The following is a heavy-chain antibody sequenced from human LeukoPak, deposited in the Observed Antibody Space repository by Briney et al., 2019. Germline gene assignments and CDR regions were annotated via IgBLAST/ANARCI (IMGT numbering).Heavy chain of an antibody. V-gene: IGHV1-69*13. CDR3: AREGGGSPYGSGSYYRY. D-gene: IGHD3-10*01. CDR2: IIPIFGTA. Sequence: SVKVSCRASGGTFSSYAISWVRQAPGEGLEWMGGIIPIFGTANYAQKFQGRVTITADESTSTAYMELSSLRSEDTAVYYCAREGGGSPYGSGSYYRYWGQGTLVTVSS. CDR1: GGTFSSYA. J-gene: IGHJ4*02.